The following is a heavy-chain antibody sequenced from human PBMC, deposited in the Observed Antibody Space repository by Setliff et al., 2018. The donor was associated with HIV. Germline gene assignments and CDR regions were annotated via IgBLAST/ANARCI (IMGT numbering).Heavy chain of an antibody. V-gene: IGHV1-69*05. CDR3: ASGSGYCTKGDCYIGVHRTPDKYYFDS. CDR2: IVPLFGTT. CDR1: GDSLSNYV. D-gene: IGHD2-8*01. J-gene: IGHJ4*02. Sequence: GASVKVSCKASGDSLSNYVITWVRRAPGQGLEWMGGIVPLFGTTNYAQNFQGRLTITTDQIMTTAYMELTSLRSEDTAVYYCASGSGYCTKGDCYIGVHRTPDKYYFDSWGQGTLVTV.